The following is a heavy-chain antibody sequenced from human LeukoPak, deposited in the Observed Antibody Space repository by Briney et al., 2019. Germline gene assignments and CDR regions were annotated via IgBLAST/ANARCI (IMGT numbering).Heavy chain of an antibody. D-gene: IGHD6-19*01. V-gene: IGHV1-69*13. Sequence: VKVSCKASGGTFSSYAISWVRQAPGQGLEWMGGIIPIFGTANYAQKFQGRVTITADESTSTAYMELSSLRSEDTAVYYCARPRSHIAVAGNNWFDPWGQVTLVTVSS. J-gene: IGHJ5*02. CDR2: IIPIFGTA. CDR1: GGTFSSYA. CDR3: ARPRSHIAVAGNNWFDP.